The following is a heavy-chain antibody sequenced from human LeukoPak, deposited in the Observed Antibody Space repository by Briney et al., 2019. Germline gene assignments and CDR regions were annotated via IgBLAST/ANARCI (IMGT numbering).Heavy chain of an antibody. J-gene: IGHJ4*02. CDR2: ISSSSSYI. CDR1: GFTFSSYS. Sequence: PGGSLRLSCAASGFTFSSYSMNWVRQAPGKGLEWVSSISSSSSYIYYADSVKGRFTISRDNAKNSLYLQMNSLRAEDTAVYYCARSKWLVRAFDYWGQGTLVTVSS. D-gene: IGHD6-19*01. V-gene: IGHV3-21*01. CDR3: ARSKWLVRAFDY.